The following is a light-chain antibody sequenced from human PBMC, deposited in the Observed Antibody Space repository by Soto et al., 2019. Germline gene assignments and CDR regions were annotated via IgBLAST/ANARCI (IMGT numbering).Light chain of an antibody. Sequence: DIQLTQSPSFLSASVGDRVTITCRASQGISSYLAWYQQKPGKAPKLLIYAASTLQSGVPSRFSGSGSGTEFTLTIISLQPEDFATYYCQQPPYTFGQGTKVDIK. CDR2: AAS. J-gene: IGKJ2*01. CDR3: QQPPYT. V-gene: IGKV1-9*01. CDR1: QGISSY.